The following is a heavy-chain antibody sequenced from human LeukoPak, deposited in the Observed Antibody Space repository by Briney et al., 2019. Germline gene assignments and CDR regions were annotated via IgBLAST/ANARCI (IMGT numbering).Heavy chain of an antibody. D-gene: IGHD2-21*01. Sequence: SETLSLTCTVSGGSISSSSYYWGWIRQPPGKGLEWTGSIFYSGKTYYNPSLKNRVTISVDTSKNQFSLELSSVTAADTAVYYCVRDIPNGHFDYWGQGTLVTVSS. V-gene: IGHV4-39*07. CDR2: IFYSGKT. CDR3: VRDIPNGHFDY. J-gene: IGHJ4*02. CDR1: GGSISSSSYY.